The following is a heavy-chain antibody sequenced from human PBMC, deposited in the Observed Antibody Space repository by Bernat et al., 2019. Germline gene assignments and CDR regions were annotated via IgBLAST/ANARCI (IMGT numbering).Heavy chain of an antibody. CDR2: MYNSGSS. V-gene: IGHV4-39*01. D-gene: IGHD5-12*01. CDR3: ARRGGSGYDYRFDY. CDR1: GGSITSSSYY. J-gene: IGHJ4*02. Sequence: QLQLQESGPGLVKPSETLSLTCTVSGGSITSSSYYWGWIRQPPGKGLEWIGCMYNSGSSYCNPSLKSRVTMSVDTSKNQFALKLSSVTAADTAVYYCARRGGSGYDYRFDYWGQGTLVTVSS.